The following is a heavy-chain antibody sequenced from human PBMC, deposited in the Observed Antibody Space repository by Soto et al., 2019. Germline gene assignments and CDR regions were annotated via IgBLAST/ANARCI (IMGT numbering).Heavy chain of an antibody. D-gene: IGHD3-3*01. CDR3: ARRDDFWSGYPRASYGMDV. V-gene: IGHV3-48*02. CDR2: ISSSSSTI. J-gene: IGHJ6*02. CDR1: GFTFSSYS. Sequence: EVQLVESGGGLVQPGGSLRLSCAASGFTFSSYSMNWVRQAPGKGLEWVSYISSSSSTIYYADSVKGRFTISRDNAKNSLYLQMNSLRDEDTAVYYCARRDDFWSGYPRASYGMDVWGQGTTVTVSS.